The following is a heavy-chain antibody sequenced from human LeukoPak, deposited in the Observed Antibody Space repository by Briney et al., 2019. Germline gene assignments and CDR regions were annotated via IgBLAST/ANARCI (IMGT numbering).Heavy chain of an antibody. V-gene: IGHV3-13*04. CDR2: IGSAGDT. Sequence: GASLRLSCAASGFTLRRYDMHWVRQATGKGLEWVSAIGSAGDTYYPGSVKGRFTMSRDDAKNSLYLQMNSLRDGDTAVYYCVRGIGNYYDSGAANSWGQGTLVIVSS. CDR1: GFTLRRYD. J-gene: IGHJ4*02. D-gene: IGHD3-10*01. CDR3: VRGIGNYYDSGAANS.